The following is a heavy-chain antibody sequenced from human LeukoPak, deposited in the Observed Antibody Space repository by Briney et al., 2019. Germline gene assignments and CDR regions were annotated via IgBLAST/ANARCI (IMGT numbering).Heavy chain of an antibody. J-gene: IGHJ4*02. Sequence: PGGSLRLSCAASGFTFSDYYMSWIRQAPGKGLEWVSYISSSGSTIYYADSVKGRFTISRDNAKGTLYLQMSSLRAEDTAVYYCTGHHQAYSRTYWGQGTLVTVSS. V-gene: IGHV3-11*04. CDR1: GFTFSDYY. D-gene: IGHD4-11*01. CDR3: TGHHQAYSRTY. CDR2: ISSSGSTI.